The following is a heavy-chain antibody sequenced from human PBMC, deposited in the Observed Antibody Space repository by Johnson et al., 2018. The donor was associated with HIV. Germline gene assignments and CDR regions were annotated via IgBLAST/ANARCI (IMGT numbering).Heavy chain of an antibody. J-gene: IGHJ3*02. Sequence: QVQLVESGGGVVQPGRSLRLSCAASGFTFSSYGMHWVRQAPGKGLEWVAVISYDGSNKYYADSVKGRFTISRDNSKNTLYLQMNSLRAEDTAVYYCAKSSVTDALDILGQGTMVTVSS. CDR1: GFTFSSYG. CDR3: AKSSVTDALDI. V-gene: IGHV3-30*18. D-gene: IGHD6-19*01. CDR2: ISYDGSNK.